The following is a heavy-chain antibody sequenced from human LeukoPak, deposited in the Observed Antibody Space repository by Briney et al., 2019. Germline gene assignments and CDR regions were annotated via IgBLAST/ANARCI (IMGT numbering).Heavy chain of an antibody. V-gene: IGHV3-66*01. J-gene: IGHJ4*02. CDR3: ASPYSSSWYYFDY. D-gene: IGHD6-13*01. CDR2: IYSGGST. Sequence: PGGSLRLSCAASGFTASSNYMSWVRQAPGKGLEWVSVIYSGGSTYYANSVKGRFTISRDNSKNTLYLQMNSLRAEDTAVYYCASPYSSSWYYFDYWGQGTLVTVSS. CDR1: GFTASSNY.